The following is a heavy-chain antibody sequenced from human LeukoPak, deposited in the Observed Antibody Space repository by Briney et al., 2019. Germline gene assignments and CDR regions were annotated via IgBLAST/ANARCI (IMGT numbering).Heavy chain of an antibody. CDR3: TRVRYYDSSGYWSVYYFDY. CDR1: GFTFSSYG. Sequence: PGGSLRLSCAASGFTFSSYGMHWARQAPGRGRGGVGLIRGKAKGGITEYAASVKGRFTISRDDSKSIAYLQMNSLKTEDTAVYYCTRVRYYDSSGYWSVYYFDYWGQGTLVTVSS. J-gene: IGHJ4*02. CDR2: IRGKAKGGIT. D-gene: IGHD3-22*01. V-gene: IGHV3-49*04.